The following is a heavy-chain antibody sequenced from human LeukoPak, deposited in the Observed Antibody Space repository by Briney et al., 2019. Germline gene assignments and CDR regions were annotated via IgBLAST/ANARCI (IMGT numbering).Heavy chain of an antibody. CDR1: GGSISDDS. J-gene: IGHJ4*02. Sequence: PSETLSLTCTVSGGSISDDSWTWIRQPPGKGLDWIGSIFDIGSITYNPSLRSRLTISVETSKNRISLKLSSVTAADTAVYFCARAASGDRYSGYAKDRYYFDRWGQGTLVTVSS. V-gene: IGHV4-59*01. CDR3: ARAASGDRYSGYAKDRYYFDR. CDR2: IFDIGSI. D-gene: IGHD5-12*01.